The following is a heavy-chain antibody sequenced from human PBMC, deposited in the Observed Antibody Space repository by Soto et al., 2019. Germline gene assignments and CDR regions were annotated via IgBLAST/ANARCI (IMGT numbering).Heavy chain of an antibody. J-gene: IGHJ4*02. CDR1: GYSFMKYG. V-gene: IGHV1-18*01. D-gene: IGHD2-2*01. Sequence: AAVKVSCKGFGYSFMKYGINWVRQAPGQGLEWVGWISPYSGYTHSAQKFHGRLTLTTDTAASTAYMELRILRSADTALYYCAREASVLIPAAQPSRFDSWGQGTLVTVSS. CDR3: AREASVLIPAAQPSRFDS. CDR2: ISPYSGYT.